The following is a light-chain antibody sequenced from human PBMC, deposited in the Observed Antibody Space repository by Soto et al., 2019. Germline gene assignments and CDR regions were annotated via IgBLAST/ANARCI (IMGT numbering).Light chain of an antibody. CDR3: SSYTRSSTQV. CDR1: SSDVGGYNY. J-gene: IGLJ2*01. V-gene: IGLV2-14*01. Sequence: QSALTQPASVSGSPGQSITISCTGTSSDVGGYNYVSWYQQHPGKAPKLMIYDVSNRPSGVSNRCSGSKSGNTASLTISGLQAEDEADYYCSSYTRSSTQVFGGGTKLTVL. CDR2: DVS.